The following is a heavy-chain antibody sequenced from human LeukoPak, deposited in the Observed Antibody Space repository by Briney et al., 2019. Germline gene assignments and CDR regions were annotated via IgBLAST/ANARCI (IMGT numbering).Heavy chain of an antibody. CDR1: GGTFRSYA. Sequence: SVKVSCKASGGTFRSYAITWERQAPGKGLEWMGGIIPMINTPKYAQKFQGRVSITADESTSTGYMEVSSLRSEDTAVYYCAIFQGTYGDNENDYWGQGTLVTVSS. D-gene: IGHD4-17*01. J-gene: IGHJ4*02. CDR2: IIPMINTP. CDR3: AIFQGTYGDNENDY. V-gene: IGHV1-69*01.